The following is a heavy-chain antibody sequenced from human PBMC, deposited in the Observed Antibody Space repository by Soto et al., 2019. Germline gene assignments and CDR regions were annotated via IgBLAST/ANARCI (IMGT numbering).Heavy chain of an antibody. D-gene: IGHD6-13*01. Sequence: EVQLLESGGGLVQPGGSLRLSCAASGFTFSNYAMTWVRQAPGKGLEWVSVITGSGGGTYFVDSVQGRFTISRDNSKNTVYLQMNSLRAEDTAVYYCAIRPLTAAGFDYWGQGTLVTVSS. CDR2: ITGSGGGT. CDR1: GFTFSNYA. CDR3: AIRPLTAAGFDY. V-gene: IGHV3-23*01. J-gene: IGHJ4*02.